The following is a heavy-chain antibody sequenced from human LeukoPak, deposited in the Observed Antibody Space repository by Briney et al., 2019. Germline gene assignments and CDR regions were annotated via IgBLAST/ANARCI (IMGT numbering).Heavy chain of an antibody. J-gene: IGHJ4*02. CDR3: ARWQLGPNYFDY. CDR1: GGSFSGYY. Sequence: SETLSLTCAVYGGSFSGYYWSWIRQPPGKGLEWIGEINHSGSTNYNPSLNSRVTISVDTSKNQFSLKLSSVTAADTAVYYCARWQLGPNYFDYWGQGTLVTVSS. CDR2: INHSGST. V-gene: IGHV4-34*01. D-gene: IGHD5-24*01.